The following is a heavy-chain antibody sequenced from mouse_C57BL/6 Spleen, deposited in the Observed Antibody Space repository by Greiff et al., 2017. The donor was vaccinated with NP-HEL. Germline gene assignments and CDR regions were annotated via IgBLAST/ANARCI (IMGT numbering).Heavy chain of an antibody. D-gene: IGHD2-4*01. CDR3: ARGDDYDVVAMDY. Sequence: QVQLQQPGAELVRPGSSVKLSCKASGYTFTSYWMHWVKQRPIQGLEWIGNIDPSDSETHYNQKFKDKATLTVDKSSSTAYMQLSSLTSEDSAVYYCARGDDYDVVAMDYWGQGTSVTVSS. J-gene: IGHJ4*01. CDR1: GYTFTSYW. CDR2: IDPSDSET. V-gene: IGHV1-52*01.